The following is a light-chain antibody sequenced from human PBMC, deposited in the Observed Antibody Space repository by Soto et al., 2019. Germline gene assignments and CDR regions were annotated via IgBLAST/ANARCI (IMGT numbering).Light chain of an antibody. Sequence: DIQMTQSPSAMSASVGDRVTITCRASQDISIFLGWFQQKPGKVPKRLIYAASSLQGGVPSRFSDSGSGTEFTLTVSSLQPEDFATYFCLQHHRYPYTFGQGTKLEIK. CDR1: QDISIF. CDR2: AAS. V-gene: IGKV1-17*03. CDR3: LQHHRYPYT. J-gene: IGKJ2*01.